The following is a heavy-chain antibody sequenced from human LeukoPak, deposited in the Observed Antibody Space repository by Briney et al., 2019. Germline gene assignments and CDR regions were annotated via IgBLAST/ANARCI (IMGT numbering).Heavy chain of an antibody. CDR2: IYYSGST. J-gene: IGHJ4*02. CDR3: ARDGSARYYFDY. V-gene: IGHV4-59*02. Sequence: ASETLSLTCTVSGDFVTSYYWSWIRQPPGKGLEWIGYIYYSGSTNYNPSLKSRVTISVDTSKNQFSLKLSSVTAADTAMYYCARDGSARYYFDYWGQGTLVTVSS. CDR1: GDFVTSYY.